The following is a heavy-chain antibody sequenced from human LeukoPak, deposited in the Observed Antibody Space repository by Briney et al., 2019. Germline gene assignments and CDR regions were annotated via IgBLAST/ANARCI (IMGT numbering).Heavy chain of an antibody. CDR3: TRLLYYYDSDIYQRYFDY. J-gene: IGHJ4*02. CDR2: IWYDGSNK. D-gene: IGHD3-22*01. V-gene: IGHV3-33*01. Sequence: VQPGRSLRLSCAASGFTFSSYGMHWVRQAPGKGLEWVAVIWYDGSNKYYADSVKGRFTISRDNAKNSLYLQMNSLRDEDTAVYYCTRLLYYYDSDIYQRYFDYWGQGTLVTVSS. CDR1: GFTFSSYG.